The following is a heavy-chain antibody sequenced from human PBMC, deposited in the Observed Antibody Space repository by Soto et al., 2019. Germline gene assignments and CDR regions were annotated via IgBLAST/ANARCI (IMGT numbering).Heavy chain of an antibody. Sequence: SETLSLTCTVSGGSISSSSYYWGWIRQPPGKGLEWIGSIYYSGSTYYNPSLKSRVTISVDTSKNRFSLKLSSVTAADTVVYYCARHGGTKDIVLMVYAIESWFDPWGQGTLVTVSS. CDR1: GGSISSSSYY. V-gene: IGHV4-39*01. CDR2: IYYSGST. J-gene: IGHJ5*02. CDR3: ARHGGTKDIVLMVYAIESWFDP. D-gene: IGHD2-8*01.